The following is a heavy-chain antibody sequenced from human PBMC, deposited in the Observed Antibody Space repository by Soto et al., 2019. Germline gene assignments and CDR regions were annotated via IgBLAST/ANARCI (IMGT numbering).Heavy chain of an antibody. CDR2: ISAYNGNT. D-gene: IGHD6-19*01. CDR1: GYTFTSYG. Sequence: ASVKVFCKPSGYTFTSYGISWVRQAPGPGREGVGWISAYNGNTNYAQKLQGRVTMTTDTSTSTAYIELSSLRSDDTAVYYCAREGYSSGWYRWGITYNAFDIWGQGTMATVSS. J-gene: IGHJ3*02. V-gene: IGHV1-18*01. CDR3: AREGYSSGWYRWGITYNAFDI.